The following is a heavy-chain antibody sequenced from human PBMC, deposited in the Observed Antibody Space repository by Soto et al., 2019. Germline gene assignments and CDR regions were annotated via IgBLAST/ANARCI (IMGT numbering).Heavy chain of an antibody. Sequence: GGSLRLSCAASGFTFSSYSMNWVRQAPGKGLEWVSSISSSSSYIYYADSVKGRFTISRDNAKNSLYLQMNSLRAEDTAVYYCARDGDYVWGSYRWSDAFDIWGQGTMVTVSS. J-gene: IGHJ3*02. V-gene: IGHV3-21*01. CDR3: ARDGDYVWGSYRWSDAFDI. CDR2: ISSSSSYI. D-gene: IGHD3-16*02. CDR1: GFTFSSYS.